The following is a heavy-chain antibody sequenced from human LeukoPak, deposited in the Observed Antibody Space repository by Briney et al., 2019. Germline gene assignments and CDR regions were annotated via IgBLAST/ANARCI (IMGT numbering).Heavy chain of an antibody. V-gene: IGHV4-34*01. J-gene: IGHJ4*02. D-gene: IGHD2-8*01. Sequence: PSETLSLTCAVYGGSFSGYYWSWIRQPPGKGLEWIGEINHSGSTNYNPSLKSRVTISLDTSKNQFSLKLSFVTAADTAVYYCARFRSGVDYLDYWGQGTLVTVST. CDR1: GGSFSGYY. CDR2: INHSGST. CDR3: ARFRSGVDYLDY.